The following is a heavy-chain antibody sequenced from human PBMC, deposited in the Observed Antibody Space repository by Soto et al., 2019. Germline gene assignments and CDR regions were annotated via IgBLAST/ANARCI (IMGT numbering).Heavy chain of an antibody. J-gene: IGHJ4*01. CDR3: GTRSSRYCTLTNCYMPFDN. CDR2: ISGSGGSI. Sequence: GSLRLSCAASGFTFSSYAMSWVRQAPGKGLEWVSAISGSGGSIYYADSVKGRFTTSRDNSKNSLYLQMHSLRVEDTALYYCGTRSSRYCTLTNCYMPFDNLGHGALLTVSS. D-gene: IGHD2-8*01. V-gene: IGHV3-23*01. CDR1: GFTFSSYA.